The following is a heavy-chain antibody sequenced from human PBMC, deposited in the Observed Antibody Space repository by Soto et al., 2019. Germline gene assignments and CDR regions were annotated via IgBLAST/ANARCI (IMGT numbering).Heavy chain of an antibody. V-gene: IGHV3-7*03. Sequence: GGPLRLSCAGSGLTFRNDWLTWVRQAPGKGLEWVANINQDGSERYYVDSVRGRFTISRDNVENSLYLQLNSLRPEDTAVYYCAVYGYGVSAAASWGQGTLVTVSS. CDR3: AVYGYGVSAAAS. D-gene: IGHD5-18*01. CDR2: INQDGSER. J-gene: IGHJ5*02. CDR1: GLTFRNDW.